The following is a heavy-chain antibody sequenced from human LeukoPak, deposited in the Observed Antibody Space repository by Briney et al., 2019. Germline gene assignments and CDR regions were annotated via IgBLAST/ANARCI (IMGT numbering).Heavy chain of an antibody. Sequence: SETLSLTCTVSGVSISSYYWSWIRHPPGKGLEGLGYIYNSRDTNYNPSLKSRVTFSVDTSKNQFSLKLSSVTAADTAVYYCAKKGPIAATGPDYWGQGTLVTVSS. D-gene: IGHD6-13*01. J-gene: IGHJ4*02. V-gene: IGHV4-59*01. CDR1: GVSISSYY. CDR2: IYNSRDT. CDR3: AKKGPIAATGPDY.